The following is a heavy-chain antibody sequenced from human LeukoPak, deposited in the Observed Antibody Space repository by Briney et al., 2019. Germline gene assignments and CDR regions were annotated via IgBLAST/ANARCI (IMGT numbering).Heavy chain of an antibody. CDR1: GFTVSSNY. V-gene: IGHV3-53*01. Sequence: GGSLRLSCAASGFTVSSNYMSWVRQAPGKGLEWVSIIYSGGSTFYADSVKGRFTISRDNAKSSLYLQMNSLRAEDTAVYYCARSTDYWGQGTLVTVSS. CDR3: ARSTDY. J-gene: IGHJ4*02. CDR2: IYSGGST.